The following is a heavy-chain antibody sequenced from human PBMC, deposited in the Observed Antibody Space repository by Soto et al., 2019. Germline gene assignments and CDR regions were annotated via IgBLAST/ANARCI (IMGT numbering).Heavy chain of an antibody. V-gene: IGHV1-69*13. Sequence: SVKVSCKASGGTFSRYAINWVRQAPGQGLEWMGGIIPMFGTANYAQKFQGRVTITADESTNTGYMELRSLISEDTAVYYCARDGTLYDSSGYYYLYWGQGTLVTV. CDR3: ARDGTLYDSSGYYYLY. CDR1: GGTFSRYA. J-gene: IGHJ4*02. D-gene: IGHD3-22*01. CDR2: IIPMFGTA.